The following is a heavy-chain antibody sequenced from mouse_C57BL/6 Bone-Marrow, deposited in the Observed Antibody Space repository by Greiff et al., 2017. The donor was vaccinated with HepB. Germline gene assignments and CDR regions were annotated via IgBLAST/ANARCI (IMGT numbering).Heavy chain of an antibody. D-gene: IGHD1-1*01. J-gene: IGHJ3*01. V-gene: IGHV1-4*01. Sequence: VQRVESGAELARPGASVKMSCKASGYTFTSYTMHWVKQRPGQGLEWIGYINPSSGYTKYNQKFKDKATLTADKSSSTAYMQLSSLTSEDSAVYYCARRRSFYYYGSSYGAWFAYWGQGTLVTVSA. CDR3: ARRRSFYYYGSSYGAWFAY. CDR2: INPSSGYT. CDR1: GYTFTSYT.